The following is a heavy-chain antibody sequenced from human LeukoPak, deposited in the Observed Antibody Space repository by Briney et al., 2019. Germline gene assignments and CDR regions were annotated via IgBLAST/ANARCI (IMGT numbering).Heavy chain of an antibody. CDR2: IRYDGNNK. J-gene: IGHJ5*02. D-gene: IGHD3-22*01. CDR3: ARDLGQYYDTSDNWFDP. Sequence: GGSLRLSCAASGFTFRSYGMHWVRQAPGKGLEWVAFIRYDGNNKYYADSVKGRFTISRDNSKNTVYLQMNSLRAEDTAVYYCARDLGQYYDTSDNWFDPWGQGTLVTVSS. CDR1: GFTFRSYG. V-gene: IGHV3-30*02.